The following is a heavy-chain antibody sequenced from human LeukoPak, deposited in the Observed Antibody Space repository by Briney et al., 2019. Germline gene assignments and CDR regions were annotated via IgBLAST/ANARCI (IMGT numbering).Heavy chain of an antibody. Sequence: GGSLRLSCAASGFTFDDYAMHWVRQAPGKGLEWVSGISWNSGSIGYADSVKGRFTISRDNAKNSMYLQMNSLRAEDTALYYCAKGRGSSWCEPYFQHWGQGTLVSVSS. V-gene: IGHV3-9*01. CDR1: GFTFDDYA. CDR2: ISWNSGSI. CDR3: AKGRGSSWCEPYFQH. J-gene: IGHJ1*01. D-gene: IGHD6-13*01.